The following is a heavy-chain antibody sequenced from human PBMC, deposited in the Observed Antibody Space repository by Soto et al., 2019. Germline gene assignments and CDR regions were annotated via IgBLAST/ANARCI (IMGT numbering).Heavy chain of an antibody. CDR2: ISHSGST. V-gene: IGHV4-34*01. J-gene: IGHJ3*02. CDR1: GGSFSGYY. D-gene: IGHD5-12*01. CDR3: ARGGRWLQFTRSGDAFDI. Sequence: AAGTLSLTCAVYGGSFSGYYWSWVRQPPGKGLEWIGEISHSGSTNYNPSLKSRVTISVDTSKNQFSLKLSSVTAADTAVYYCARGGRWLQFTRSGDAFDIWGQGTMVTVSS.